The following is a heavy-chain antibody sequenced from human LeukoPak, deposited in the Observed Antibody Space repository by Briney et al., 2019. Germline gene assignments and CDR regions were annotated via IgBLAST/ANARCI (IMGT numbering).Heavy chain of an antibody. CDR2: ISSSSSYI. CDR1: GFTFSSYS. V-gene: IGHV3-21*01. Sequence: GGSLRLSCAASGFTFSSYSMNWVRQAPGKGLEWVSSISSSSSYISNADSVKRRFTISRDNAKNSLSLQMNSLRAEDTAVYYCARSTSVNYDSSGYSALDYWGQGTLVTVSS. CDR3: ARSTSVNYDSSGYSALDY. D-gene: IGHD3-22*01. J-gene: IGHJ4*02.